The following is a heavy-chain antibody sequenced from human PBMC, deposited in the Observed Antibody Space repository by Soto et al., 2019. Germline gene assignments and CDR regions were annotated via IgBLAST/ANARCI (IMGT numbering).Heavy chain of an antibody. D-gene: IGHD3-22*01. CDR3: ARDYRGSDSSGYYSGYFDY. CDR1: GYTFTGYY. V-gene: IGHV1-2*02. CDR2: INPNSGGT. Sequence: ASLKVSCKASGYTFTGYYMHWVRQAPGQGLEWMGWINPNSGGTNYAQKFQGRVTMTRDTSISTAYMELSRLRSDDTAVYYCARDYRGSDSSGYYSGYFDYWGQGTLVTVSS. J-gene: IGHJ4*02.